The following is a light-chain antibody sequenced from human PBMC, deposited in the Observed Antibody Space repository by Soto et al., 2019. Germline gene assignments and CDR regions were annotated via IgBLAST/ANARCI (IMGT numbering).Light chain of an antibody. CDR3: SSYTTSRSYV. CDR2: DVT. V-gene: IGLV2-14*01. CDR1: SSDVGGYIY. Sequence: QSLLAQPASLSGSPGQSITISCTGTSSDVGGYIYVSWYQQHPGKAPKLMIYDVTSRPSGVSYRFSGSKSGNTASLTISGLQAEDAADYYCSSYTTSRSYVYGTGTKVNVL. J-gene: IGLJ1*01.